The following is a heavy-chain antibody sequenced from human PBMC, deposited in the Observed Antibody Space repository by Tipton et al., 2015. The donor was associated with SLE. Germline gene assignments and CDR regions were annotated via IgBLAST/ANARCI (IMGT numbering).Heavy chain of an antibody. CDR2: IYYRGST. CDR1: GGSISSSTYY. CDR3: ARPFYYDSSGYLPDY. D-gene: IGHD3-22*01. J-gene: IGHJ4*02. Sequence: TLSLTCSVSGGSISSSTYYWGWIRQPPGKGLEWIGSIYYRGSTYYNPSLKSRVTISVGTSKNQFSLKLSPVTAADTAVYYCARPFYYDSSGYLPDYWGQGTLVTVSS. V-gene: IGHV4-39*01.